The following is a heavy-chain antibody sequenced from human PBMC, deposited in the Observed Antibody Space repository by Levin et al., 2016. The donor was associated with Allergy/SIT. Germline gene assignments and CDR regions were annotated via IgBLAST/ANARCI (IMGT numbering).Heavy chain of an antibody. J-gene: IGHJ4*02. D-gene: IGHD6-13*01. CDR2: IYHSGDT. CDR3: ARDPIPASGIHFDY. CDR1: GVSVSKNDW. V-gene: IGHV4/OR15-8*02. Sequence: SETLSLTCAVSGVSVSKNDWWAWVRQSPGKGLEWIGQIYHSGDTIYNPSLKTRLSMSIDKSKNQFSLNLSSVTAADTALYYCARDPIPASGIHFDYWGQGTLVIVSS.